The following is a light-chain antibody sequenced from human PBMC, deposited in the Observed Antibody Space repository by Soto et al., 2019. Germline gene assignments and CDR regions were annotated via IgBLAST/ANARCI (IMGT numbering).Light chain of an antibody. V-gene: IGKV1-5*03. CDR3: QHYNSYSEE. CDR2: KAS. Sequence: DIQMTQSPSTLSGSVGDRVTITCRASQTISSWLAWYQQKPGKAPKLLIYKASTLKSGVPSRFSGSGSGTEFTLTISSLQPYDFATYYCQHYNSYSEEFGQGTKVVLK. J-gene: IGKJ1*01. CDR1: QTISSW.